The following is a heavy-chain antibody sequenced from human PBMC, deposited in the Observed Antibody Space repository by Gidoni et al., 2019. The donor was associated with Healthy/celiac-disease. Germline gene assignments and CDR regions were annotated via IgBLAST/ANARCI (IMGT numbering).Heavy chain of an antibody. V-gene: IGHV3-73*01. D-gene: IGHD5-12*01. J-gene: IGHJ4*02. CDR3: TRWSEMATITPLYYFDY. Sequence: EVQLVESGGGLVKPGGSLKLYCAATGFTFRGYAIHWVRQASGKGLEWVGRIRSKANSYATAYAASVRGRFTISRDDSKNTAYLQMNSLKTEDTAVYYCTRWSEMATITPLYYFDYWGQGTLVTVSS. CDR2: IRSKANSYAT. CDR1: GFTFRGYA.